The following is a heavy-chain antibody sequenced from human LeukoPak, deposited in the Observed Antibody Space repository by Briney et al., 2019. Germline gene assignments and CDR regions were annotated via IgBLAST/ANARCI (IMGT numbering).Heavy chain of an antibody. J-gene: IGHJ6*02. CDR3: VSSGWLDHYYYYGMDV. Sequence: GGSLRLSCAGTGFTFSNFWMTWVREAPGKGLEWVANIKQDGSEKYCVDSVKGRFTISRDNAKNSLYLQMNSLRAEDTAVYYCVSSGWLDHYYYYGMDVWGQGTTVTVSS. V-gene: IGHV3-7*01. CDR1: GFTFSNFW. D-gene: IGHD6-19*01. CDR2: IKQDGSEK.